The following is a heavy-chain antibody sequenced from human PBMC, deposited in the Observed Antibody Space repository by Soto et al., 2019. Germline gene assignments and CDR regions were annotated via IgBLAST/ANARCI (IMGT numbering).Heavy chain of an antibody. Sequence: SETLSLTCTVSGGSISSGGYYWSWIRQHPGKGLEWIGYIYYSGSTYYNPSLKSRVTISVDTSKNQFSLKLSSVTAADTAVYYCARGVAPMVYAIQGAWFDPWGQGTLVTVSS. CDR1: GGSISSGGYY. V-gene: IGHV4-31*03. CDR3: ARGVAPMVYAIQGAWFDP. J-gene: IGHJ5*02. D-gene: IGHD2-8*01. CDR2: IYYSGST.